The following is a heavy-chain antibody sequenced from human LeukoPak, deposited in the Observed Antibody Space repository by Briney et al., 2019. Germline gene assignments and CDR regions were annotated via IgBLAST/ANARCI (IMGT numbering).Heavy chain of an antibody. CDR2: ISDGGDTT. V-gene: IGHV3-23*01. Sequence: WGSLRLSCAASGFTFSNHGMNWVRQAPGQGLEWFSVISDGGDTTYYADPAKGRFTISRDNYKNTLYLQMNNLRAEDTALYYCSKKALSTGFSHYDIWGLGTMVTVSS. J-gene: IGHJ3*02. CDR3: SKKALSTGFSHYDI. D-gene: IGHD1-1*01. CDR1: GFTFSNHG.